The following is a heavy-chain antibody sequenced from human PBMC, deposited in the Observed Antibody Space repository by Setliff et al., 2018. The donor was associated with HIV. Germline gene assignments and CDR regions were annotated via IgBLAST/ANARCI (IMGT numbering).Heavy chain of an antibody. D-gene: IGHD3-9*01. CDR3: ARGQYFDWSDAFDI. Sequence: SETLSLTCTVSGGSISSHYWSWIRQPPGKGLEWIGSIYYNGITNYNPSLKSRVTVSVDTSKNQFSLKLSSVTAADTAVYYCARGQYFDWSDAFDIWGQGTMVTVSS. CDR2: IYYNGIT. J-gene: IGHJ3*02. CDR1: GGSISSHY. V-gene: IGHV4-59*11.